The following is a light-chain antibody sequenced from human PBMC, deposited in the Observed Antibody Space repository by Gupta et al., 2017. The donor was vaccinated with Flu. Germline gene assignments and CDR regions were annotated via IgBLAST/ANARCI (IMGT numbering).Light chain of an antibody. V-gene: IGLV3-9*01. CDR3: QVWDSKGV. CDR1: NVGTKY. CDR2: RET. J-gene: IGLJ1*01. Sequence: SLELTQPLSVPVALGQTARITCGGNNVGTKYVHWYQQKPGQAPVLVIYRETNRPSGIPERFSGSNSGNTASLTISRAQAGDEADYYCQVWDSKGVFGTGTKVTVL.